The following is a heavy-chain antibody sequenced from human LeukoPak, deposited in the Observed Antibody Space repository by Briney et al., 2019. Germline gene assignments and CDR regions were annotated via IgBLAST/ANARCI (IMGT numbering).Heavy chain of an antibody. CDR3: ARNRDWNLDY. D-gene: IGHD1-1*01. V-gene: IGHV1-2*02. Sequence: ASAKVSCKASGHTFTGYFIHWVRQAPGQGLEWMGWINPNSGVTKYAQKFQGRVTMTRDTSISTAYMELSRLRSDDTAVYYCARNRDWNLDYWGQGTLVTVSS. CDR2: INPNSGVT. CDR1: GHTFTGYF. J-gene: IGHJ4*02.